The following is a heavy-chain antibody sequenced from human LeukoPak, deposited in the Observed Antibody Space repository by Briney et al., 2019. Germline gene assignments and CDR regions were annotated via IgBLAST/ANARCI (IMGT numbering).Heavy chain of an antibody. CDR1: GLILSSNY. Sequence: GGSLRLFCWASGLILSSNYMSWVRQAPGMGVEWVSVIYNSGTTYYRDSVKGRFTISRDTSTNTLHLEMNNLRLDDTALYYCARENPSDSSSWSHWGQGTLVTVSS. CDR3: ARENPSDSSSWSH. V-gene: IGHV3-66*01. J-gene: IGHJ4*02. CDR2: IYNSGTT. D-gene: IGHD3-22*01.